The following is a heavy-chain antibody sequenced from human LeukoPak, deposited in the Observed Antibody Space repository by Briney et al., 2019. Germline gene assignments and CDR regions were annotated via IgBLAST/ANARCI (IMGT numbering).Heavy chain of an antibody. CDR1: GGSISSGGYY. D-gene: IGHD2-2*01. J-gene: IGHJ5*02. CDR3: ARGGVNIVVVPAAISWFDP. CDR2: IYYSGST. Sequence: SQTLSLTCTVSGGSISSGGYYWSWIRQHPGKGLEWIGYIYYSGSTYYNPSLKSRVTMSVDTSKNQFSLKLSSVTAADTAVYYCARGGVNIVVVPAAISWFDPWGQGTLVTVSS. V-gene: IGHV4-31*03.